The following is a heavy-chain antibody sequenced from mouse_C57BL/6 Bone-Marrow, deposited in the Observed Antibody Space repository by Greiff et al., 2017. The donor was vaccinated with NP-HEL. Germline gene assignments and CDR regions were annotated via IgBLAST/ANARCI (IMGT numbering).Heavy chain of an antibody. Sequence: VQLKESGAELVRPGASVKLSCTASGFNIKDDYMHWVKQRPEQGLEWIGWIDPENGDTEYASKFQGKATITADTPSNTAYLQLSSLTSEDTAVYYCTNPYFDYWGQGTTLTVSS. CDR2: IDPENGDT. CDR3: TNPYFDY. V-gene: IGHV14-4*01. CDR1: GFNIKDDY. J-gene: IGHJ2*01.